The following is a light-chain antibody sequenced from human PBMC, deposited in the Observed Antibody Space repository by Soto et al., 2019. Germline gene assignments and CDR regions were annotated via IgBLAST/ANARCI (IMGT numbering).Light chain of an antibody. J-gene: IGLJ2*01. CDR2: EVS. V-gene: IGLV2-14*01. CDR1: SSDVGAYNY. Sequence: QSALTQPASVSGSPGQSITISCTGTSSDVGAYNYVSWYEQHPGKAPKLMIYEVSNRPSGVSNRFSGSKSGNMASLTISGLQAEDEADYYCSSYTSTSAVLFGGGTKLTVL. CDR3: SSYTSTSAVL.